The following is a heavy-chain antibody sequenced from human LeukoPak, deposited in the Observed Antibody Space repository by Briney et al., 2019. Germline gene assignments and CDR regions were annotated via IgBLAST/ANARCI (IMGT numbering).Heavy chain of an antibody. Sequence: SETLSLTCTVSGGSISSSSYYWGWIRQPPGKGLEWIGSIYYSGSTYYNPSLKSRVTISVDTSKNQFSLKLSSVTAADTAVYYCARIVQDHLRYFDWLLGNWFDPWGQGTLVTVSS. J-gene: IGHJ5*02. CDR1: GGSISSSSYY. D-gene: IGHD3-9*01. V-gene: IGHV4-39*01. CDR2: IYYSGST. CDR3: ARIVQDHLRYFDWLLGNWFDP.